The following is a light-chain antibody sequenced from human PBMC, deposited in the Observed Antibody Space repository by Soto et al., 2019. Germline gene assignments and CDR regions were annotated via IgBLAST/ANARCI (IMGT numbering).Light chain of an antibody. J-gene: IGKJ3*01. Sequence: EIALTQSPGTLFLSPGERATLSGRASQSVSSSYLAWYQQKPGQAPRLLIYGASARATGIPDLFSGSGSGTDFTLTISRLEPEDFAIYYCQQYATSPFTFGPGTKVHIK. CDR2: GAS. CDR3: QQYATSPFT. V-gene: IGKV3-20*01. CDR1: QSVSSSY.